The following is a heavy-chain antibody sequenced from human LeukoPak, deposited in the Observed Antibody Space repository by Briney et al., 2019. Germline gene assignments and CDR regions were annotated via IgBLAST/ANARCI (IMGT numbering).Heavy chain of an antibody. CDR1: GFTFSIYA. D-gene: IGHD6-13*01. V-gene: IGHV3-21*06. CDR3: ARVAEAAAFDS. CDR2: ISRNSRYI. J-gene: IGHJ4*02. Sequence: GGSLRLSCATSGFTFSIYAMTWVRQAPGKGLEWVSSISRNSRYIYYADSMRGRFTISRDNAKNSLYLQMNSLKPEDTAVYYCARVAEAAAFDSWGQGTLVTVSS.